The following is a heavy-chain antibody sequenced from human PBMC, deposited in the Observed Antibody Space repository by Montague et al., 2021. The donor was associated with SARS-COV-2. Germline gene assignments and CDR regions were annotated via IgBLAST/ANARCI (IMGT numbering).Heavy chain of an antibody. CDR2: IYYSGSS. V-gene: IGHV4-31*03. J-gene: IGHJ6*02. CDR3: ACGEITTRGLIYYYGMDV. CDR1: GGSISSANYY. Sequence: TLSLTCSVSGGSISSANYYWSWIRQHPGKGLEFIGYIYYSGSSFYNPSLKSRVTISVDTSKNQFSLKLSSVTAADTAVYYCACGEITTRGLIYYYGMDVWGQGTTVTVSS. D-gene: IGHD3-10*01.